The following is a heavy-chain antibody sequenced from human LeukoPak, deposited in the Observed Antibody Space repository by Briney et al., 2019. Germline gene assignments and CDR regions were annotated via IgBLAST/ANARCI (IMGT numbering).Heavy chain of an antibody. CDR3: ARGRYGPRLGN. Sequence: PSETLSLTCAVYGASFSDSYWSWIRQSPEKGLEWIGEINNSGSTSYNPPLNSRVIMSVDRSKNQFSLRLTSVTAADTAAYYCARGRYGPRLGNWGQGTLVTVSS. CDR2: INNSGST. V-gene: IGHV4-34*01. CDR1: GASFSDSY. D-gene: IGHD3-16*01. J-gene: IGHJ4*02.